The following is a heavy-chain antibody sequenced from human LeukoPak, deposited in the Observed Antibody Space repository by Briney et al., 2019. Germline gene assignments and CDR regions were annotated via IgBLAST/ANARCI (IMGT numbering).Heavy chain of an antibody. V-gene: IGHV4-34*01. J-gene: IGHJ5*02. D-gene: IGHD2-2*01. CDR1: GGSFSGYY. CDR3: ARAGRVVPAASWFDP. CDR2: INHSGST. Sequence: SETLSLTCAVYGGSFSGYYWSWIRQPPGKGLEWIGEINHSGSTNYNPPLKSRVTISVDTSKNQFSLKLSSVTAADTAVYYCARAGRVVPAASWFDPWGQGTLVTVSS.